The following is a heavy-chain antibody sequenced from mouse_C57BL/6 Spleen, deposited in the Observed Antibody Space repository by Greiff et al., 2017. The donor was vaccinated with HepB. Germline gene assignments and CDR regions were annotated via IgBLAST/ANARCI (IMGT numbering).Heavy chain of an antibody. V-gene: IGHV14-1*01. Sequence: VQLQQSGAELVRPGASVKLSCTASGFNIKDYYMHWVKQRPEQGLEWIGRIDPEDGDTEYAPKFQGKATMTADTSSNTAYLQLSSLTSEDTAVYYCTTEYYGSSPLGYWGQGTTLTVSS. J-gene: IGHJ2*01. CDR3: TTEYYGSSPLGY. CDR1: GFNIKDYY. D-gene: IGHD1-1*01. CDR2: IDPEDGDT.